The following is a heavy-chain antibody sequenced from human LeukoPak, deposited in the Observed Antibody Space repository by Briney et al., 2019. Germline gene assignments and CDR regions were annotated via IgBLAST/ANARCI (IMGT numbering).Heavy chain of an antibody. J-gene: IGHJ3*02. V-gene: IGHV3-7*01. CDR3: ARILLRFLGWFESPDAFDI. Sequence: GGSLRLSCAASGFTFSSYWMSWVRQAPGKGLEWVANIDQDGSEKHYVDSVKGRFTISRDNARNSLYLQMNSLRAEDTAVYYCARILLRFLGWFESPDAFDIWGQGTMVTVSS. CDR1: GFTFSSYW. D-gene: IGHD3-3*01. CDR2: IDQDGSEK.